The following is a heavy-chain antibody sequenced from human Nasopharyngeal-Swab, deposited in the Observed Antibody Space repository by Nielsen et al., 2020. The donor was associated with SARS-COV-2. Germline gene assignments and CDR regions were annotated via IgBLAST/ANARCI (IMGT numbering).Heavy chain of an antibody. CDR3: AREVNGYYDY. CDR1: GFTFSSYS. D-gene: IGHD3-9*01. CDR2: ISSSSSYI. Sequence: GESLKISCAASGFTFSSYSMDWVRQAPGKGLEWVSSISSSSSYIYYADSAKGRFTISRDNAKNSLYLQMNSLRAEDTAVYYCAREVNGYYDYWGQGTLVTVSS. J-gene: IGHJ4*02. V-gene: IGHV3-21*01.